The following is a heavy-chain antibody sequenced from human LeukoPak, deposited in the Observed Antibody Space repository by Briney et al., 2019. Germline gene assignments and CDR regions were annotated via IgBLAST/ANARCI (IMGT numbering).Heavy chain of an antibody. CDR2: IYYSGST. CDR1: GGSTSSSNYY. CDR3: ARGMVTDY. D-gene: IGHD5-18*01. V-gene: IGHV4-61*01. J-gene: IGHJ4*02. Sequence: SGTLSLTCTVSGGSTSSSNYYWSWIRQPPGKGLEWIGYIYYSGSTNYNPSLKSRVTISVDTSKNQFSLKLSSVTAADTAVYYCARGMVTDYWGQGTLVTVSS.